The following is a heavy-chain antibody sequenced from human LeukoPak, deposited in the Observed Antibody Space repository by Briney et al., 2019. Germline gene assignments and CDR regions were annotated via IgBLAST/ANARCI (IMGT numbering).Heavy chain of an antibody. CDR1: GFTFSSYA. J-gene: IGHJ4*02. Sequence: GGSLRLACAASGFTFSSYAMHWVRQAPGKVLEWVAVISYDGSNKYYADSVKGRFTISRDNSKNTPYLQMNSLRAEDTAVYYCARDAALWTGGFDYWGQGTLVTVSS. CDR2: ISYDGSNK. D-gene: IGHD3/OR15-3a*01. V-gene: IGHV3-30-3*01. CDR3: ARDAALWTGGFDY.